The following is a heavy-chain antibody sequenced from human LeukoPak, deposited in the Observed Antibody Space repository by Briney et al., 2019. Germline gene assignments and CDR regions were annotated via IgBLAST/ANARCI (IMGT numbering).Heavy chain of an antibody. Sequence: SETLSLTCTVSGGSISSSSYYWGWIRQPPGKGLEWIGSIYYSGSTYYNPSLKSRVTISVDTSKNQFSLKLSSVTAADTAVYYCARRKRTGYSSGWYGFQIDYWGQGTLVTVSS. CDR2: IYYSGST. CDR1: GGSISSSSYY. V-gene: IGHV4-39*07. J-gene: IGHJ4*02. D-gene: IGHD6-19*01. CDR3: ARRKRTGYSSGWYGFQIDY.